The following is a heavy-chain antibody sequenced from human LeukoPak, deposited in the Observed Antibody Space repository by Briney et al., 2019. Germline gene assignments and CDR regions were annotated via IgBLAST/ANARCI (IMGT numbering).Heavy chain of an antibody. CDR3: ATDPYGGNSRDY. J-gene: IGHJ4*02. Sequence: GASVKVSCKVSGYTLTELSMHWVRQAPGKGLEWMGGFDPEDGETIYAQKFQGRVTMTEDTSTDTAYMELSRLRSEDTAVYYCATDPYGGNSRDYWGQGTLVTVSS. D-gene: IGHD4-23*01. CDR2: FDPEDGET. V-gene: IGHV1-24*01. CDR1: GYTLTELS.